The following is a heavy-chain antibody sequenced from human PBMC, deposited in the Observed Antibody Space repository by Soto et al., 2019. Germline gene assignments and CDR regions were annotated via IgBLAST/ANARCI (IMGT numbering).Heavy chain of an antibody. CDR2: IFHSGST. CDR3: AIVDYDVWSGSSPSHHGMDV. J-gene: IGHJ6*02. Sequence: PSETLSLTCTVSGGSISSNYWSWIRQPPGKGLEWIGYIFHSGSTTYNPSLKSRVTMSVDTSKNQFSLNLSSVCAADTAVYYWAIVDYDVWSGSSPSHHGMDVCGHGTTVTVS. V-gene: IGHV4-59*01. D-gene: IGHD3-3*01. CDR1: GGSISSNY.